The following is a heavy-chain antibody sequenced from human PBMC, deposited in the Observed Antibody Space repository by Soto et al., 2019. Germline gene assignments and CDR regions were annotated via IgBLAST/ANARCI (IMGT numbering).Heavy chain of an antibody. CDR2: IWYDGSKQ. CDR1: GFTFSGNG. D-gene: IGHD2-21*02. CDR3: ARLYGDGFNIDY. J-gene: IGHJ4*02. V-gene: IGHV3-33*01. Sequence: QVQLVESGGGVVQPGTSLRLSCAASGFTFSGNGMHWVRQAPGKGLEWVAVIWYDGSKQYYADSVKGRFTISRDNSKNTLYLQMNSLRAEDTAVYYCARLYGDGFNIDYWGQGTLVSVSS.